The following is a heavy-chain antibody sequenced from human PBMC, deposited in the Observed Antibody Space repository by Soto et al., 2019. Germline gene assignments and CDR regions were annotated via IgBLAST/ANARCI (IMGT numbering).Heavy chain of an antibody. V-gene: IGHV3-49*04. Sequence: GGSLRLSCTASGFTFGDYAMSWVRQAPGKGLEWVGFIRSKAYGGTTEYAASVKGRFTISRDDSKSIAYLQMNSLKTEDTAVYYCTREDYYDSSGPHFDYWGQGTLVTVSS. CDR3: TREDYYDSSGPHFDY. CDR1: GFTFGDYA. D-gene: IGHD3-22*01. J-gene: IGHJ4*02. CDR2: IRSKAYGGTT.